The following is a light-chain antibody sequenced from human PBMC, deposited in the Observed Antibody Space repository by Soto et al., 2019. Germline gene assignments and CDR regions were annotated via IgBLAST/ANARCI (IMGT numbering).Light chain of an antibody. CDR2: GVS. CDR3: QQSNNWSPLT. CDR1: QSVAGN. V-gene: IGKV3-15*01. J-gene: IGKJ4*01. Sequence: EIVMTQSPATLSVSPGETATLSCRASQSVAGNLAWYQQKPGQPPRLLIYGVSTRATGVPATFSGSGSETDFSLTISSLQIEDFAVYYCQQSNNWSPLTFGGGTKVAIK.